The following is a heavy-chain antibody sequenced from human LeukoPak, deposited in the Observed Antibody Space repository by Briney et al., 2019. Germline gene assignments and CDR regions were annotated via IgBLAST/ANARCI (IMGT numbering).Heavy chain of an antibody. Sequence: GGSLRLSCTASGYTFSDYGMHWLRQAPGKGLEWLSVIPYSGVVKFYADSVKGRFTISRENSKNTLYLQMNSLRPDDTAVYSCAKDWGHGDYYYYGMDVWGQGTTVSVSS. J-gene: IGHJ6*02. CDR1: GYTFSDYG. V-gene: IGHV3-30*02. D-gene: IGHD3-16*01. CDR2: IPYSGVVK. CDR3: AKDWGHGDYYYYGMDV.